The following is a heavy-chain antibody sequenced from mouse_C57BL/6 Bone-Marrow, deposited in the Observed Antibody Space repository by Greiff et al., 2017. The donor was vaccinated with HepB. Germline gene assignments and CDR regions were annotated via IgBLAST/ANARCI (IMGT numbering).Heavy chain of an antibody. CDR1: GYTFTSYW. V-gene: IGHV1-72*01. CDR2: IDPNSGGT. J-gene: IGHJ3*01. CDR3: ARVARKYVCYDYAAWFAY. Sequence: QVQLQQPGAELVKPGASVKLSCKASGYTFTSYWMHWVKQRPGRGLEWIGRIDPNSGGTKYNEKFKSKATLTVDKPSSTAYMQLSSLTSEDSAVYYCARVARKYVCYDYAAWFAYWGQGTLVTVSA. D-gene: IGHD2-4*01.